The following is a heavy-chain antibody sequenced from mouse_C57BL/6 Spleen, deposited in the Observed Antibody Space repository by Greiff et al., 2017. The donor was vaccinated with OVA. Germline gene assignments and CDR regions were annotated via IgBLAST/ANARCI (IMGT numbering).Heavy chain of an antibody. Sequence: QVQLQQSGAELVRPGASVTLSCKASGYTFTDYEMPWVKQTPVHGLEWIGAIDPETGGTAYNQKFKGKAILTADKSSSTAYMELRSLTSEDSAVYYCTRETGSWFAYWGQGTLVTVSA. CDR3: TRETGSWFAY. CDR2: IDPETGGT. D-gene: IGHD4-1*01. V-gene: IGHV1-15*01. J-gene: IGHJ3*01. CDR1: GYTFTDYE.